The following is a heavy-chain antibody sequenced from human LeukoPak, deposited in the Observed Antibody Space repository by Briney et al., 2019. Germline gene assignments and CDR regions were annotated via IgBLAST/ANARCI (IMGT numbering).Heavy chain of an antibody. Sequence: GGSLRLSCAASGFTFSSYWMHWVRQAPGKGLVWVSRINSDGSSTSYADSVKGRFTISRDNAKNSLYLQMNSLRAEDTAVYYCARSGDYDFWSGYYTWNYYYYYGMDVWGQGTTVTVSS. CDR2: INSDGSST. D-gene: IGHD3-3*01. J-gene: IGHJ6*02. V-gene: IGHV3-74*01. CDR1: GFTFSSYW. CDR3: ARSGDYDFWSGYYTWNYYYYYGMDV.